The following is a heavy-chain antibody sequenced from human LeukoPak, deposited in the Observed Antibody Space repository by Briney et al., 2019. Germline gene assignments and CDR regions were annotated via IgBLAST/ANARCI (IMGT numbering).Heavy chain of an antibody. V-gene: IGHV5-51*01. CDR3: ARGNYYDTSGPRAYFEH. CDR1: AYTFTNYW. D-gene: IGHD3-22*01. CDR2: VYFDDSDV. J-gene: IGHJ1*01. Sequence: GESLKISCKGRAYTFTNYWIGCVRQVPGKGLEWMGIVYFDDSDVRYSPSFQGQVTISADKSVSTAYLQWSSLKASDTAIYYCARGNYYDTSGPRAYFEHWGQGTLVTVSS.